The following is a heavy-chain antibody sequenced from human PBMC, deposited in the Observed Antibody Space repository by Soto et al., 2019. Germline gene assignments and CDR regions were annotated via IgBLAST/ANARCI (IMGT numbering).Heavy chain of an antibody. CDR2: ITSSSNYI. J-gene: IGHJ4*02. CDR1: GFTFSSYS. CDR3: ARDTNFYASGSGVDY. D-gene: IGHD3-10*01. Sequence: EVQLVESGGGLVKPGGSLRLSCAASGFTFSSYSMNWLRQAPGKGLEWVSSITSSSNYIHYGDSVKGRFTISRDNAQSSLYLQMNSLRGEDTAVYYCARDTNFYASGSGVDYWGQGTLVTVSS. V-gene: IGHV3-21*01.